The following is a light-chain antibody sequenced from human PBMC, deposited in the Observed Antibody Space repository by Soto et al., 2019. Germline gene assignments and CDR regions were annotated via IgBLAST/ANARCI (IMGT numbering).Light chain of an antibody. J-gene: IGKJ1*01. CDR1: QSVLYNSNNKNY. V-gene: IGKV4-1*01. CDR3: QQYYSTRT. Sequence: DILMTQSPDSLAVSLGERATINCKASQSVLYNSNNKNYLAWYQQKPGQPPKLLIYWASTRESGVPDRFSGSGSGTDFTLTISSLQAEDVAVYYCQQYYSTRTFGQGTKVDIK. CDR2: WAS.